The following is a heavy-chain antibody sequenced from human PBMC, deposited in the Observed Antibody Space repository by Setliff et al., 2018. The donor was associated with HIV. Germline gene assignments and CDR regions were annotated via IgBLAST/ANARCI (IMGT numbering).Heavy chain of an antibody. CDR3: AREGDYNFDNTGYLRGGYYYYCMDA. V-gene: IGHV4-4*07. CDR1: GGSISNYY. J-gene: IGHJ6*03. D-gene: IGHD3-22*01. Sequence: PSETLSLTCTVSGGSISNYYWSWIRQPAEKGLEWIGRIYSSGRTNYNPSLKSRVTMSLDTSKDQFSLKLSSVTADTAVYYCAREGDYNFDNTGYLRGGYYYYCMDAWGKGTTVTVSS. CDR2: IYSSGRT.